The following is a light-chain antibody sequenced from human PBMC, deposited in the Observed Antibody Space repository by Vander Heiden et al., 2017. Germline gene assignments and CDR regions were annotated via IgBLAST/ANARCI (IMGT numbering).Light chain of an antibody. Sequence: DIQMTQSPSTLSASVGDRVTITCRASQNIGTWVAWYQQKSGKAPKVLIYQASTLESGVPSRFNGSGSGTEFTLTIDSLQPDDSAIYYCQQYDSYFRTFGQGTKVDIK. J-gene: IGKJ1*01. V-gene: IGKV1-5*03. CDR1: QNIGTW. CDR2: QAS. CDR3: QQYDSYFRT.